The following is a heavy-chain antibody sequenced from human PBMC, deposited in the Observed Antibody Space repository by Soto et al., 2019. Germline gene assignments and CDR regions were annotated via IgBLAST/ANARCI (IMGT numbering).Heavy chain of an antibody. V-gene: IGHV1-24*01. CDR3: ATLIAVAGTCYFDY. D-gene: IGHD6-19*01. Sequence: GASVKVSCKVSGYTLTELSMHWVRQAPGKGLEWMGGFDPEDGETIYAQKFQGRVTMTEDTSTDTAYMELSSLRSEDTAVYYCATLIAVAGTCYFDYWGQGTLVTVSS. J-gene: IGHJ4*02. CDR2: FDPEDGET. CDR1: GYTLTELS.